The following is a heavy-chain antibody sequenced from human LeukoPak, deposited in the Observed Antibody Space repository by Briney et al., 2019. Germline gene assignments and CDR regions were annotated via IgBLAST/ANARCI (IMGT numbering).Heavy chain of an antibody. Sequence: GGSLRLSCAASGFTFSSYAMHWVRQAPGKGLERVAVISYDGSNKYYADSVKGRFTISRDNSKNTLYLQMNSLRAEDTAVYYCARDPSLYCSSTSCYALHFDYWGQGTLVTVSS. CDR2: ISYDGSNK. CDR1: GFTFSSYA. V-gene: IGHV3-30*04. J-gene: IGHJ4*02. CDR3: ARDPSLYCSSTSCYALHFDY. D-gene: IGHD2-2*01.